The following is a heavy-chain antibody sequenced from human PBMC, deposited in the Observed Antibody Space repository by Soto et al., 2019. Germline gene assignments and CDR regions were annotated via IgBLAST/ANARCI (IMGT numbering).Heavy chain of an antibody. CDR1: GFTFSSYA. CDR3: AKAPASTIAARRPFDY. D-gene: IGHD6-6*01. V-gene: IGHV3-23*01. Sequence: GGSLRLSCVASGFTFSSYAMSWVRQAPGKGLEWVSTIRDGGDTTYYADSVKVRFTIFRDNPKYTVYLHMNSLRAEDTPLSYCAKAPASTIAARRPFDYWGHGTLVTVSS. J-gene: IGHJ4*01. CDR2: IRDGGDTT.